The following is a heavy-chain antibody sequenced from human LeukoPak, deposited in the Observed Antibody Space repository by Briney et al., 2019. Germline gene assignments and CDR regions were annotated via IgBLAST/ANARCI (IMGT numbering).Heavy chain of an antibody. J-gene: IGHJ3*02. D-gene: IGHD6-13*01. Sequence: PGGSLRLSCAASGFTFSSYGMRWVRQAPGKGLEWVAVIWYDGSNKYYADSVKGRFTISRDNSKNTLYLQMNSLRAEDTAVYYCARRAAVAEYAFDIWGQGTVVTVSS. CDR3: ARRAAVAEYAFDI. V-gene: IGHV3-33*01. CDR1: GFTFSSYG. CDR2: IWYDGSNK.